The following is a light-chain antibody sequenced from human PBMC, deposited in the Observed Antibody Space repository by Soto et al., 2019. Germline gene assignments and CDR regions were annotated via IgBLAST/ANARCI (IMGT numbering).Light chain of an antibody. V-gene: IGLV2-14*01. Sequence: QSALTQPASVSGSPGQSITISCIGTSSDVGAYNYVSWYQQLPGKAPKLMIYEVSNRPSGISNRFSGSKSGNTASLTISGLQTEDEADYYCNSRASGTTYVFGTRTKVTVL. CDR3: NSRASGTTYV. CDR1: SSDVGAYNY. J-gene: IGLJ1*01. CDR2: EVS.